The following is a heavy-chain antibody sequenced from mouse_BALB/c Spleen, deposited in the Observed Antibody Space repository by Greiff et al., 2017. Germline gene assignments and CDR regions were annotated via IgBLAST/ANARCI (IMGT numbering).Heavy chain of an antibody. J-gene: IGHJ2*01. CDR2: INSNGGST. CDR3: ARDIRPLGY. Sequence: EVKLVESGGGLVQPGGSLKLSCAASGFTFSSYGMSWVRQTPDKRLELVATINSNGGSTYYPDSVKGRFTISRDNAKNTLYLQMSSLKSEDTAMYYCARDIRPLGYWGQGTTLTVSS. V-gene: IGHV5-6-3*01. CDR1: GFTFSSYG.